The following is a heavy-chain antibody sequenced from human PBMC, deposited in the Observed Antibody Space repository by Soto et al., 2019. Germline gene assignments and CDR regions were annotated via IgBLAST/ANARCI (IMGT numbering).Heavy chain of an antibody. V-gene: IGHV4-4*02. CDR2: IYHNGSP. D-gene: IGHD3-10*01. CDR1: GGSISSTNW. Sequence: QVQLQESGPGLVQPSGTLSLTCAVSGGSISSTNWWSWVRQSPGKGLEWIGEIYHNGSPDYNPSLNSRVTISVDKSKTHVFLKLTSVTAADTAMCFCGRWLGTTYGMDVWGQGTAVNVSS. J-gene: IGHJ6*02. CDR3: GRWLGTTYGMDV.